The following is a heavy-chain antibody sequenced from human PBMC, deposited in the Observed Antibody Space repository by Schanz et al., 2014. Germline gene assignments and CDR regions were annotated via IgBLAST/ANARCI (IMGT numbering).Heavy chain of an antibody. J-gene: IGHJ6*03. CDR3: ARPSDSSWYMDV. V-gene: IGHV3-7*01. CDR1: GFIFSNSW. Sequence: EVQLLESGGGLVQPGGSLRLSCAASGFIFSNSWMSWVRQAPGKGLEWVANIKQDGSEKYYVDSVKGRFTISRDNAKNSLYLQMNSLRAEDTAVYYCARPSDSSWYMDVWGKGTTVTVSS. D-gene: IGHD2-21*02. CDR2: IKQDGSEK.